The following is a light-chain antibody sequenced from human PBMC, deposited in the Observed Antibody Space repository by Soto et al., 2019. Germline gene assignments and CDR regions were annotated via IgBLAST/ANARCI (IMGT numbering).Light chain of an antibody. CDR3: MQGTHWPPT. Sequence: DVVMTQSPLSLPVTLGQSASISCRSSQSVVYSDGIAYLSWFQQRPGQSPRRLIYKASNRDSGVPDRFRCSGSGTHFTLTISRVEAEDVVVYYCMQGTHWPPTFGRGTKVEIK. CDR1: QSVVYSDGIAY. CDR2: KAS. J-gene: IGKJ1*01. V-gene: IGKV2-30*01.